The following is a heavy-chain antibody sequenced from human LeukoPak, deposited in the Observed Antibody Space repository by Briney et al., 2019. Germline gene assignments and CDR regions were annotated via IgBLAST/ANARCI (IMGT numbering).Heavy chain of an antibody. V-gene: IGHV3-64D*09. CDR2: ISSNGGST. Sequence: GGSLRLSCSASGFTFSSYAMHWVRQAPGKGLEYVSAISSNGGSTYYADSVKGRFTISRDTSKNTLYLQMSSLRAEDTAVYYCVAGYSSSWSYFDYWGQGTLVTVSS. CDR1: GFTFSSYA. CDR3: VAGYSSSWSYFDY. D-gene: IGHD6-13*01. J-gene: IGHJ4*02.